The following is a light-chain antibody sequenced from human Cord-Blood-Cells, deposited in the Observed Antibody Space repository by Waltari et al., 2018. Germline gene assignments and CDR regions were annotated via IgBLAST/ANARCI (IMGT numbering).Light chain of an antibody. J-gene: IGLJ3*02. Sequence: QSALTQPRSVSGSPGQSVTISCTGTSSDVGGYNYVFCYQQHPGKAPKLMIYDVSKRPSGVPDRFSGSKSGNTASLTISGRQAEDEADYYCCSYAGSYTWVFGGGTKLTVL. CDR1: SSDVGGYNY. CDR3: CSYAGSYTWV. V-gene: IGLV2-11*01. CDR2: DVS.